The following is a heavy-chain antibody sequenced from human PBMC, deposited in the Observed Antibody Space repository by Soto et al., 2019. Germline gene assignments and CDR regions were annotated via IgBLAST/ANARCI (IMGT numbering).Heavy chain of an antibody. CDR1: GGSIGSYY. CDR2: IYDSGST. J-gene: IGHJ5*02. CDR3: ARDYYGSGRFDP. Sequence: QVQLQESGPGLVKPSETLSLTCTVSGGSIGSYYWSWIRQPPGKGLEWIGYIYDSGSTNYNPSLKSRLTISLDTSKNQFSLRLTSVTAADTAVYYCARDYYGSGRFDPWGQGTLVTASS. V-gene: IGHV4-59*01. D-gene: IGHD3-10*01.